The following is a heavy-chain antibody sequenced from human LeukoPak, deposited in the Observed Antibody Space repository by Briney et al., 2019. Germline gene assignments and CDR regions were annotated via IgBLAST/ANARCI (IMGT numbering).Heavy chain of an antibody. J-gene: IGHJ4*01. Sequence: GGSLRLSCAASGFIFSDYAMSWVRQAPGKGLEWLSGMSKSGYYTYNTESVKGRFTISRDNSKNTLYLQMSDLRAEDTAIYYCAKFNGWELAEYYLDYWGHGTLVTVSS. CDR1: GFIFSDYA. CDR2: MSKSGYYT. V-gene: IGHV3-23*01. CDR3: AKFNGWELAEYYLDY. D-gene: IGHD1-26*01.